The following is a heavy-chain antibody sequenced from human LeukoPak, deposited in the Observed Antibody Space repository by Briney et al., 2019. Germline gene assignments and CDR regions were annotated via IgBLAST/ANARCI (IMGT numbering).Heavy chain of an antibody. Sequence: GGSLRLSCAASGFTFSSYAMSWVRQAPGKGLEWVSGISGSGGSTYYADSVKGRFTISRDNSKNTLYLQMISLRAEDTAVYYCARVSISGADYWGQGTLVTVSS. J-gene: IGHJ4*02. CDR2: ISGSGGST. D-gene: IGHD3-3*02. CDR3: ARVSISGADY. V-gene: IGHV3-23*01. CDR1: GFTFSSYA.